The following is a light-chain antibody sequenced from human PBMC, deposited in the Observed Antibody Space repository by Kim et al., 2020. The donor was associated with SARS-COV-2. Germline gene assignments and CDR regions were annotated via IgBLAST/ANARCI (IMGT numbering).Light chain of an antibody. V-gene: IGLV3-1*01. CDR2: QDS. CDR3: QAWDSSTNWV. Sequence: SRGQTASIACSGDKLGDKYACWYQQKPGQSPVLVIYQDSKRPSGIPERFSGSNSGNTATLTISGTQAMDEADYYCQAWDSSTNWVFGGGTKLTGL. CDR1: KLGDKY. J-gene: IGLJ3*02.